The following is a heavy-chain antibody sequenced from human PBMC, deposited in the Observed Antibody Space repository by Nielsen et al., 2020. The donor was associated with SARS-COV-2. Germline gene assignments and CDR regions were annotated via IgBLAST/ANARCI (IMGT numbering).Heavy chain of an antibody. CDR3: ARDLWQQLVPGDAFDI. J-gene: IGHJ3*02. Sequence: GVLKISCAASGFTFSSYWMSWVRQAPGKGLEWVANIKQDGSEKYYVDSVKGRFTISRDNAKNSLYLQMNSLRAEDTAVYYCARDLWQQLVPGDAFDIWGQGTMVTVSS. CDR1: GFTFSSYW. CDR2: IKQDGSEK. D-gene: IGHD6-13*01. V-gene: IGHV3-7*03.